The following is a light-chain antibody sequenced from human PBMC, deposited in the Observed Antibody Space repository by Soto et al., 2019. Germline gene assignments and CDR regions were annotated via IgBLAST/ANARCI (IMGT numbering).Light chain of an antibody. J-gene: IGLJ1*01. CDR3: TAYYTRNPHD. CDR2: DVS. V-gene: IGLV2-14*03. Sequence: QSVLTQPASVSGSPGQSITISCTGTSSDVGGYNYVSWYQHHPGKVPQLMIYDVSNRPSGVSNRFSGSKSGNTASLTISGLQAVYEDDNETTAYYTRNPHDFGPGTKV. CDR1: SSDVGGYNY.